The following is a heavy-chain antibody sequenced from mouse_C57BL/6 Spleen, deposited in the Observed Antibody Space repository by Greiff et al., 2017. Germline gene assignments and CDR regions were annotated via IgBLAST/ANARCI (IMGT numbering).Heavy chain of an antibody. D-gene: IGHD1-1*01. CDR2: IYPGGGYT. CDR1: GYTFTNYW. J-gene: IGHJ4*01. Sequence: QVQLQQSGAELVRPGTSVKMSCKASGYTFTNYWIGWAKQRPGHGLEWIGDIYPGGGYTNYNEKFKGKATLTADKSSSTAYMQFSSLTSEDSAIYYCARQSYYGSFYAMDYWGQGTSVTVSS. CDR3: ARQSYYGSFYAMDY. V-gene: IGHV1-63*01.